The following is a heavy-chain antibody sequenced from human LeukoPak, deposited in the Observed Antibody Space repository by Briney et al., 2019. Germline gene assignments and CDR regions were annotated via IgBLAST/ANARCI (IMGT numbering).Heavy chain of an antibody. CDR1: KFTFTNYG. J-gene: IGHJ4*02. CDR3: ARSKRTTTGLLDS. D-gene: IGHD4-11*01. V-gene: IGHV3-23*01. CDR2: ISANGGTT. Sequence: PGGALRLSCEASKFTFTNYGMSWVRQAPGKGLEWVSAISANGGTTYYADSVKGRFTISRDNSKNILYLQMDSLRVEDTAIYYCARSKRTTTGLLDSWGQGSQVTVSA.